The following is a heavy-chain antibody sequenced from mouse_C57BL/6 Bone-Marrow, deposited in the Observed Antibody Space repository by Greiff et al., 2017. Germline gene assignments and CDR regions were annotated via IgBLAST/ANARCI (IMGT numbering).Heavy chain of an antibody. J-gene: IGHJ2*01. Sequence: VQLQQSGPELVKPGASVKISCKASGYSFTGYYMNWVKQSPEKSLEWIGEINPSTGGTTSNQKFKAKATLTVDKSSSTAYMQLKSLTSEDSAVYYCARERDDYDGDYWGQGTTLTVSS. V-gene: IGHV1-42*01. CDR2: INPSTGGT. CDR3: ARERDDYDGDY. CDR1: GYSFTGYY. D-gene: IGHD2-4*01.